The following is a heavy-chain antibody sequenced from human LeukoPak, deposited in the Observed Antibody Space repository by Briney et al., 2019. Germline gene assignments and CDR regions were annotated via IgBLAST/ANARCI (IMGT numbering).Heavy chain of an antibody. D-gene: IGHD2-2*01. CDR1: GYSISSGYY. CDR2: IYHSGST. V-gene: IGHV4-38-2*01. CDR3: ARLGEYCSSTSCYNWFDP. Sequence: PETLSLTCAVSGYSISSGYYWGWIRQPPGKGLEWIGSIYHSGSTYYNPSLKSRVTISVDTSKNQFSLKLSSVTAADTAVYYCARLGEYCSSTSCYNWFDPWGQGTLVTVSS. J-gene: IGHJ5*02.